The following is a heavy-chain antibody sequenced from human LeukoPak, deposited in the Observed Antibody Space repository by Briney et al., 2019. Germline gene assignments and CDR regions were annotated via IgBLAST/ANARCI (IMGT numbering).Heavy chain of an antibody. V-gene: IGHV4-39*01. CDR3: ASMWSRLSGVVVEALFDY. CDR1: GGSIGISSYF. Sequence: PSETLSLTCTVSGGSIGISSYFWGWIRQPPGKGLEWIGSIHYSGSTYYNPSLKSRVSISVDTSKNQFSLKLNSVTAADRAVYYCASMWSRLSGVVVEALFDYWGQGTLVTVSS. CDR2: IHYSGST. D-gene: IGHD2-15*01. J-gene: IGHJ4*02.